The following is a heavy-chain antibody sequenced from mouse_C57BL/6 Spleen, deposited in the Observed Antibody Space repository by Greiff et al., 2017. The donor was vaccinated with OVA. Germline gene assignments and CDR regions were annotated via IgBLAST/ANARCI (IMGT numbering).Heavy chain of an antibody. CDR2: ISDGGSYT. J-gene: IGHJ4*01. Sequence: EVQLVESGGGLVKPGGSLKLSCAASGFTFSSYAMSWVRQTPEKRLEWVATISDGGSYTYYPDNVKGRFTISRDNAKNNLYLQMSHLKSEDTAMYYCAREQGITTVVAHYAMDYWGQGTSVTVSS. V-gene: IGHV5-4*01. CDR3: AREQGITTVVAHYAMDY. CDR1: GFTFSSYA. D-gene: IGHD1-1*01.